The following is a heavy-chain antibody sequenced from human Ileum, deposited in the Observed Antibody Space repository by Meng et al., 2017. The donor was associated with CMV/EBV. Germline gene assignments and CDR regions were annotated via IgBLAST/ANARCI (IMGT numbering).Heavy chain of an antibody. J-gene: IGHJ4*01. D-gene: IGHD6-6*01. CDR1: GDSLFGYY. CDR2: IYTSGST. Sequence: HVQLQESGLGLVKPSETLSLTCTVSGDSLFGYYWSWIRQPAGKRLEWIGRIYTSGSTNYNPSLKSRVTVSVDTSKNQFSLKLSSVTAADTAVYYCARGATSSSYYFDYWGQGTLVTVSS. CDR3: ARGATSSSYYFDY. V-gene: IGHV4-4*07.